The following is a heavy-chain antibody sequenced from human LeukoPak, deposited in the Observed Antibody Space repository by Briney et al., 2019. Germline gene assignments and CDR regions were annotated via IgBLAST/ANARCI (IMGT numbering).Heavy chain of an antibody. CDR2: IYTSGNT. CDR1: GGSISSGSYY. CDR3: ARENWRAVGYYYYMDV. V-gene: IGHV4-61*02. Sequence: PSQTLSLTCTVSGGSISSGSYYWSWIRQPAGKGLEWIGRIYTSGNTNYNPSLKSRVTISVDTSKNQFSLKLSSVTAADTAVYYCARENWRAVGYYYYMDVWGKGTTVTVSS. J-gene: IGHJ6*03. D-gene: IGHD1-1*01.